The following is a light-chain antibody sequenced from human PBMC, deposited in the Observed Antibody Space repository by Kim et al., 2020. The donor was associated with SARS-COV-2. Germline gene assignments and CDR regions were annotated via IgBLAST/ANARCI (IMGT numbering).Light chain of an antibody. CDR1: QSISFH. V-gene: IGKV1-39*01. CDR3: QQSYSTPYS. Sequence: SASVGGRVTITWRASQSISFHLNWYQQKSGKAPKLLIYAASSLQTGVPSTFSGSGSGTGFTLTISSLQPEDFATYYCQQSYSTPYSFGQGTKLEI. J-gene: IGKJ2*03. CDR2: AAS.